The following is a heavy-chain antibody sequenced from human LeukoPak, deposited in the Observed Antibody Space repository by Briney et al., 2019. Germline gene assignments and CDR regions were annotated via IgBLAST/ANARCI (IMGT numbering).Heavy chain of an antibody. V-gene: IGHV1-69*05. CDR1: GGTFSSYA. J-gene: IGHJ4*02. Sequence: TVKVSCKASGGTFSSYAISWVRQAPGQGLEWMGRIIPVFGTANYAQKFQGRVTITTDESTSTAYMELSSSRSEDTAVYYCARVAVRASYFDYWGQGTLVTVSS. CDR3: ARVAVRASYFDY. D-gene: IGHD1-26*01. CDR2: IIPVFGTA.